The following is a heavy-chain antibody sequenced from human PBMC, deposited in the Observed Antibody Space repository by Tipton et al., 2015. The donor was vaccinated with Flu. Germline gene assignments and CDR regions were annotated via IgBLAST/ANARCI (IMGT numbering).Heavy chain of an antibody. J-gene: IGHJ3*02. D-gene: IGHD4-11*01. CDR3: ARDGADYTGAFDM. CDR1: GYRFTVHY. Sequence: QLVQSGAELKKPGASAKVSCQGSGYRFTVHYIHWVRQAPGQGLEWMGWINTNDNGTRYAPDLQGRVTLTRDTSISTVYMELSRLSSDDTAMYYCARDGADYTGAFDMWGQGTMVTVSS. CDR2: INTNDNGT. V-gene: IGHV1-2*02.